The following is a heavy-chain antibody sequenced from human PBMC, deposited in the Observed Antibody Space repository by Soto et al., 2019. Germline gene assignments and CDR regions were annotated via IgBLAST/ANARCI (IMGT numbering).Heavy chain of an antibody. Sequence: SETLSLTCAVYGGSFSGYYWSWIRQPPGKGLEWIGEINHSGSTNYNPSLKSRVTISVDTSKNQFSLNLYSVTAADTAVYYCERGRCLRQSFAYWGQGTLVTVSS. CDR3: ERGRCLRQSFAY. V-gene: IGHV4-34*01. J-gene: IGHJ4*02. D-gene: IGHD4-17*01. CDR2: INHSGST. CDR1: GGSFSGYY.